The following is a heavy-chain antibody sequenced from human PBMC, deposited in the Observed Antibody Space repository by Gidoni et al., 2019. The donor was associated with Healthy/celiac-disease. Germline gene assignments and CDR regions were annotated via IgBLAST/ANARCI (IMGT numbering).Heavy chain of an antibody. V-gene: IGHV3-30-3*01. J-gene: IGHJ4*02. D-gene: IGHD3-10*01. CDR1: GFTFSSYA. CDR3: ARDYNYYGSGSYSHFDY. CDR2: ISYDGSNK. Sequence: QVQLVESGGGVVQPGRSLRLSCAASGFTFSSYAMHWVRQAPGKGLEWVAVISYDGSNKYYADSVKGRFTISRDNSKNTLYLQMNSLRAEDTAVYYCARDYNYYGSGSYSHFDYWGQGTLVTVSS.